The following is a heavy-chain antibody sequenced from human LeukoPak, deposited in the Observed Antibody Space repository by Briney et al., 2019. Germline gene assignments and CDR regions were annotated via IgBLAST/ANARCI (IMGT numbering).Heavy chain of an antibody. Sequence: GGSLRLSCAASGFTFSTYSMNWVRQAPGKGLEWVSSISSGSSYIYYADSVKGRFTISRDNAKNSLYLQMNSLRAEDTAVYYCGKKFDYGSMAYYDYWGQGTLVTVSS. CDR1: GFTFSTYS. J-gene: IGHJ4*02. CDR3: GKKFDYGSMAYYDY. D-gene: IGHD4-17*01. V-gene: IGHV3-21*04. CDR2: ISSGSSYI.